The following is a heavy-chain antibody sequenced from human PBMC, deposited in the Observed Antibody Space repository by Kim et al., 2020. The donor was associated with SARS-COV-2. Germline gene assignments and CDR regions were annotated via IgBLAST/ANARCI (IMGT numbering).Heavy chain of an antibody. V-gene: IGHV1-69*04. CDR3: ARVRRVPPGVGSYLDY. CDR2: IIPILGIA. D-gene: IGHD3-10*01. CDR1: GGTFSSYA. Sequence: SVKVSCKASGGTFSSYAISWVLQAPGQGLEWMGRIIPILGIANYAQKFQGRVTITADKSTSTAYMELSSLRSEDTAVYYCARVRRVPPGVGSYLDYWGQGTLVTVSS. J-gene: IGHJ4*02.